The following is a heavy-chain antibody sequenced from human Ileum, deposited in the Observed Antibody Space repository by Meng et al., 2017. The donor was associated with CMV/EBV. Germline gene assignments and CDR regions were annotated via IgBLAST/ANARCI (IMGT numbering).Heavy chain of an antibody. CDR1: GYTFTTYG. D-gene: IGHD6-13*01. V-gene: IGHV1-18*01. J-gene: IGHJ4*02. Sequence: KASGYTFTTYGLSWVRQDPGQGLEWMGWISAYYGSTNYAQKFRGRVTMTRDTSTTTAYMELRSLTSDDTAVYYCVREMEAAGTISLAYWGQGSLVTVSS. CDR3: VREMEAAGTISLAY. CDR2: ISAYYGST.